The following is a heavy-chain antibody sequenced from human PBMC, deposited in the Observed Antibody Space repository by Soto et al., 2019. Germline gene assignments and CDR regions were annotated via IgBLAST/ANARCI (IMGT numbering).Heavy chain of an antibody. Sequence: QVQLVESGGGVVQPGRSLRLSCAASGFTFSSYAMHWVRQAPGKGLEWVAVISYDGSNKYYADSVKGRFTISRDNSKNTLYLQMNSLRAEDTAVYYCARDDAYSSSSGVAFDIWGQGTMVTFSS. D-gene: IGHD6-6*01. CDR1: GFTFSSYA. J-gene: IGHJ3*02. CDR2: ISYDGSNK. CDR3: ARDDAYSSSSGVAFDI. V-gene: IGHV3-30-3*01.